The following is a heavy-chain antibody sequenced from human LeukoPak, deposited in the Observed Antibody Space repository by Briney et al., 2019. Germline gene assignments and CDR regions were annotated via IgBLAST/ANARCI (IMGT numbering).Heavy chain of an antibody. Sequence: GGSLRLSCAASGFTVSSNYMSWVRQAPGKGLEWVSVIYSGGSTYYADSVKGRFTISRDNSKNTLYLQMNNLRTEDTAVYYCAIGLRPGGYYYYGMDVWGRGTTVTVSS. CDR2: IYSGGST. CDR3: AIGLRPGGYYYYGMDV. CDR1: GFTVSSNY. J-gene: IGHJ6*02. D-gene: IGHD2-15*01. V-gene: IGHV3-53*01.